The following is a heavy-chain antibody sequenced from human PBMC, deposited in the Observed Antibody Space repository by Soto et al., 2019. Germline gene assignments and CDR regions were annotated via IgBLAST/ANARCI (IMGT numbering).Heavy chain of an antibody. CDR3: VRGAFPYRGDY. CDR1: GYTFISYD. J-gene: IGHJ4*02. V-gene: IGHV1-8*01. D-gene: IGHD3-10*01. Sequence: QVQLVQSGAEVKKPGASVKVSCKASGYTFISYDINWVRQATGQGLEWMAWMNPNSGNTAYAQKFQGRVTMTRNTSLRTAYMELSNLRSEDTAVYYCVRGAFPYRGDYWGQGTLVTVSS. CDR2: MNPNSGNT.